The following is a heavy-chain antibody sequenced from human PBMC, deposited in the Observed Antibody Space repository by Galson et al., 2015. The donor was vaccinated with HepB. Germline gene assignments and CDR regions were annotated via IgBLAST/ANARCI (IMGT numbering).Heavy chain of an antibody. J-gene: IGHJ4*02. CDR3: ARDYDILTGYYTNYFDY. CDR2: ISSSGSTI. V-gene: IGHV3-11*01. Sequence: SLRLSCAASGFTFSDYYMSWIRQAPGKGLEWVSYISSSGSTIYYADSVKGRFTISRDNAKNSLYLQMNSLRAEDTAVYYCARDYDILTGYYTNYFDYWGQGTLVTVSS. CDR1: GFTFSDYY. D-gene: IGHD3-9*01.